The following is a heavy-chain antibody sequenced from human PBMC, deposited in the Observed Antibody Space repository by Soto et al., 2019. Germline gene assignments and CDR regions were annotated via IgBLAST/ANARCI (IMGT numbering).Heavy chain of an antibody. CDR3: MGKDGAGLYYIHA. V-gene: IGHV4-34*01. CDR2: INHRGTT. D-gene: IGHD3-22*01. Sequence: SETLSLTCAVHGVSFSGFYWSWIRQPSGKGLEWIGEINHRGTTTYNPSLKSRATITVVTTKNNFSLNLSSVTDADTVMYYSMGKDGAGLYYIHARGQGTLVTGSS. J-gene: IGHJ1*01. CDR1: GVSFSGFY.